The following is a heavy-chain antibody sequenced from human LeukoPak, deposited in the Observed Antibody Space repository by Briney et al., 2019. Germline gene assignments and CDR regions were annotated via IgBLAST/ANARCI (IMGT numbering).Heavy chain of an antibody. CDR1: GYTFTSYG. V-gene: IGHV1-18*01. D-gene: IGHD5-18*01. J-gene: IGHJ4*02. CDR2: SSAFSNNR. Sequence: ASVKVSCKASGYTFTSYGISWVRQAPGQGLEWMGWSSAFSNNRNYAEKFQVRVTMTTDTSTNTAYMELRSLSSDDTAVYYCARNGLDTAKVYSDHWGQGTLVTVSS. CDR3: ARNGLDTAKVYSDH.